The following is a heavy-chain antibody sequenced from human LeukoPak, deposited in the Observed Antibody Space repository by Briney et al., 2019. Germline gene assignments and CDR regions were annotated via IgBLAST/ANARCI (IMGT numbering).Heavy chain of an antibody. V-gene: IGHV7-4-1*02. CDR1: GYTFTNYA. D-gene: IGHD3-22*01. J-gene: IGHJ4*02. CDR2: INTNTGNP. CDR3: AREGDSSGALFDY. Sequence: ASVKVSCKASGYTFTNYAVNWVRQATGQGLEWMGWINTNTGNPTYAQGFTGRFVFSLDTSVSTAYLQISSLKAEDTAVYYCAREGDSSGALFDYWGQGTLVTVSS.